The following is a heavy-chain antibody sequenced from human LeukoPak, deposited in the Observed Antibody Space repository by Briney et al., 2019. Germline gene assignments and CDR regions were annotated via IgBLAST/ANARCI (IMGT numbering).Heavy chain of an antibody. CDR3: ARELTAADDAFDI. J-gene: IGHJ3*02. CDR1: GYTFTSYD. D-gene: IGHD6-13*01. Sequence: ASVKVSCKASGYTFTSYDIHWVRQATGQGLEWMGWMNPNSGNTGYAQKFQGRVTMTRNTPIRTAYTELSSLRSEDTAVYYCARELTAADDAFDIWGQGTMVTVSS. V-gene: IGHV1-8*01. CDR2: MNPNSGNT.